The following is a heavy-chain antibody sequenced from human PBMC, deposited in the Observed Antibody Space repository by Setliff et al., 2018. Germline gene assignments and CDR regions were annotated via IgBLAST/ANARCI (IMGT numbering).Heavy chain of an antibody. CDR2: IYYSGST. D-gene: IGHD2-21*01. J-gene: IGHJ3*02. Sequence: SETLSLTCTVSGGSISSSSYYWGWIRQPPGKGLEWIGSIYYSGSTYYNPSLKSRVTISVDTSKNQFSLKLSSVTAADTAVYYCARSVVVIAFDAFDIWGQGTMVTVSS. CDR1: GGSISSSSYY. CDR3: ARSVVVIAFDAFDI. V-gene: IGHV4-39*01.